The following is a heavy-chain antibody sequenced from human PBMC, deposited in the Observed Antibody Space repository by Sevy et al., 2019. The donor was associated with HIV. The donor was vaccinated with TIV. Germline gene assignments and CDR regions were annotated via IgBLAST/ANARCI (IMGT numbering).Heavy chain of an antibody. Sequence: GGSLRFSCAASGFTFSSYAMHWVRQAPGKGLEWVAVISYDGSNKYYADSVKGRFTISRDNSKNTLYLQMNSLRAEDTAVYYCARDVRSPDYRGQGTLVTVSS. V-gene: IGHV3-30*04. CDR2: ISYDGSNK. J-gene: IGHJ4*02. CDR3: ARDVRSPDY. CDR1: GFTFSSYA.